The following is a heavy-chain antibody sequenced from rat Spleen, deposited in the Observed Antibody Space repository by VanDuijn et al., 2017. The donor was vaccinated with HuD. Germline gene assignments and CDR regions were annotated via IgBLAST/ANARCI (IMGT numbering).Heavy chain of an antibody. CDR3: TRTTEGPFDY. Sequence: EVQLVESGGGLVQPGRSLKLSCVASGFTFNNYWMTWIRQAPGKGLEWVASITNTGGSTYYPDSVKGRFTISRDNAKSTLYLQMNNLRSEDTAIYYCTRTTEGPFDYWGQGVMVTVSS. CDR2: ITNTGGST. J-gene: IGHJ2*01. D-gene: IGHD1-11*01. V-gene: IGHV5-31*01. CDR1: GFTFNNYW.